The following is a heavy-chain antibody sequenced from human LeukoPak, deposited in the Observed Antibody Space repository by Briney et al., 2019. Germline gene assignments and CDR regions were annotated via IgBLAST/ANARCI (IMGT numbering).Heavy chain of an antibody. Sequence: SGPTXVKPTQALTLTCTFSGFSLSTSGVGVGWIRQPPGKALEWLALIYWNDDKRYSPSLKSRLTITKDTSKNQVVLTMTNMDPVDTATYYCALAFRLHAEYYFDYWGQGTLVTVSS. V-gene: IGHV2-5*01. CDR1: GFSLSTSGVG. J-gene: IGHJ4*02. CDR2: IYWNDDK. CDR3: ALAFRLHAEYYFDY. D-gene: IGHD2-15*01.